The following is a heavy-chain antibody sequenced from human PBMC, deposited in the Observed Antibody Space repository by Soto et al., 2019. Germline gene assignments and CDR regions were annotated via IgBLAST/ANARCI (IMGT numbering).Heavy chain of an antibody. V-gene: IGHV4-34*01. Sequence: QVQLQQWGAGLLKPSETLSLTCAVYGGSFSGYYWSWIRQPPGKGLEWIREINHSGSTNYNPSLKSRVTISVDTSKNQFSLKLSSVTAADTAVYYCAREYCSSTSCLKYFDYWGQGTLVTVSS. CDR3: AREYCSSTSCLKYFDY. J-gene: IGHJ4*02. CDR1: GGSFSGYY. CDR2: INHSGST. D-gene: IGHD2-2*01.